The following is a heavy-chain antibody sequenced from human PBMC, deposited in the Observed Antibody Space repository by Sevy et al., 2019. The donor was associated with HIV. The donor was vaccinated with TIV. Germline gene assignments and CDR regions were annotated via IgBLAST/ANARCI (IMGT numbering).Heavy chain of an antibody. CDR1: GFTFSSYA. CDR3: ATDVTAVKGGDQ. D-gene: IGHD2-21*02. V-gene: IGHV3-23*01. Sequence: GGCLRLSCAASGFTFSSYAMSWVRQAQGKGLEWVSTISNSGDRTFFADSVKGRFTISRDNSRNTLFLQMNSLRSDDTAVYYCATDVTAVKGGDQWGQGTLVTVSS. J-gene: IGHJ4*02. CDR2: ISNSGDRT.